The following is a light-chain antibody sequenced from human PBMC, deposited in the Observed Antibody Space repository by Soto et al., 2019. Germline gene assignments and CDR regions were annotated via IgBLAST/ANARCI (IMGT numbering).Light chain of an antibody. CDR1: QSVSSSY. V-gene: IGKV3-20*01. CDR2: GAS. J-gene: IGKJ1*01. Sequence: ENVLTQSPGTLSLSPGERATLSCRASQSVSSSYFAWYQQKPGQAPRLLIYGASSRATGIQDRFSGSGSGTDFTLTISRLEPEDFAVYYCQQYGSSWTFGQGTKVEIK. CDR3: QQYGSSWT.